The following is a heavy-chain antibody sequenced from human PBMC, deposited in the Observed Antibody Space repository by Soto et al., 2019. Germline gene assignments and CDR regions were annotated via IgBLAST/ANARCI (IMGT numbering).Heavy chain of an antibody. CDR2: ISSSGST. D-gene: IGHD3-9*01. J-gene: IGHJ3*02. CDR3: ANLNFAILTGYYAFDI. Sequence: QVQLQESGPGLVKPSETLSLTCTVSGGSISRSYWSWIRQSPGKGLEYVGYISSSGSTNYNPSLKSRVILSLDSSKNQFSLKLTSVTAADTAVYYCANLNFAILTGYYAFDIWGQGAVVTVSS. V-gene: IGHV4-4*09. CDR1: GGSISRSY.